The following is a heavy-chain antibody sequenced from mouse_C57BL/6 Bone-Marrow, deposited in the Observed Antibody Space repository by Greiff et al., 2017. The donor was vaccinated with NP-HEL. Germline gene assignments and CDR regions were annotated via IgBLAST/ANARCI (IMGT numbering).Heavy chain of an antibody. CDR1: GFNIKDDY. Sequence: VQLQQSGAELVRPGASVKLSCTASGFNIKDDYMHWVKQRPEQGLEWIGWIDPENGDTEYASKFQGKATITADTSSNTAYLQLSSLTSEDTAVYYCTPRSFDYWGQGTTLTVSS. J-gene: IGHJ2*01. CDR2: IDPENGDT. V-gene: IGHV14-4*01. CDR3: TPRSFDY.